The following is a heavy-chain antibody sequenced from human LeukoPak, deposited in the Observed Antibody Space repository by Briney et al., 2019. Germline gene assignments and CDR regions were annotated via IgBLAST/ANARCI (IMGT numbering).Heavy chain of an antibody. V-gene: IGHV3-74*01. CDR1: GFTFSSYW. J-gene: IGHJ4*02. Sequence: GGSLRLSCVASGFTFSSYWMHWVRQDPRKELVWVSRISGDGKNINYADSVRGRFTISRDNAKNTLYLQMNTLRVEDTAVYYCARILVGTALDPGWGQGTLVTVSS. D-gene: IGHD1-26*01. CDR3: ARILVGTALDPG. CDR2: ISGDGKNI.